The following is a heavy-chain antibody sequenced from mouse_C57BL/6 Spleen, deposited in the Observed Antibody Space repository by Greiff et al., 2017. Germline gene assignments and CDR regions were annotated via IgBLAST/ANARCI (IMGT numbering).Heavy chain of an antibody. J-gene: IGHJ4*01. CDR2: INPGSGGT. V-gene: IGHV1-54*01. Sequence: VQLQESGAELVRPGTSVKVSCKASGYAFTNYLIEWVKQRPGQGLEWIGVINPGSGGTNYNEKFKGKATLTADKSSSTAYMQLSSLTSEDSAVYFCAIRRDYAMDYWGQGTSVTVSS. CDR3: AIRRDYAMDY. D-gene: IGHD2-12*01. CDR1: GYAFTNYL.